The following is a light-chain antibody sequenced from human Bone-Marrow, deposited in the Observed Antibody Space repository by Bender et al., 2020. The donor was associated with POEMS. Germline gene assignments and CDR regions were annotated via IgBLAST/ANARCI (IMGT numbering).Light chain of an antibody. J-gene: IGLJ2*01. CDR1: SSDVGGYNY. CDR2: EVN. V-gene: IGLV2-8*01. CDR3: CSYTSATTDVL. Sequence: QSALTQPPSASGSPGQSVTISCTGTSSDVGGYNYVSWYQQHPGKAPKLMIYEVNKRPTGVHDRFSCSKSGNKSSLTTSGRQPEEEADYYYCSYTSATTDVLFGGGTELPVL.